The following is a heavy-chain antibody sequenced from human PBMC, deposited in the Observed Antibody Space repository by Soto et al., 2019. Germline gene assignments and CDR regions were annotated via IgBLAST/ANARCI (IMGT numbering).Heavy chain of an antibody. CDR3: ARVLAVLEY. V-gene: IGHV1-46*01. J-gene: IGHJ4*02. Sequence: ASVKVSCKASGYTFTAYYIHWVRQAPGRGLEWMGIINPSGGSTSSAQKFQGRVTMTRDTSTSTVYMELSSLRSEDTAVYYCARVLAVLEYWGQGTLVTVSS. CDR2: INPSGGST. CDR1: GYTFTAYY. D-gene: IGHD2-15*01.